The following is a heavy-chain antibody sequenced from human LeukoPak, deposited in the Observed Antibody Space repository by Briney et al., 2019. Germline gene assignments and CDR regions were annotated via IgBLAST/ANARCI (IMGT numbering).Heavy chain of an antibody. CDR3: AKAPYSSGWYGWFDP. CDR2: ISYDGSNK. D-gene: IGHD6-19*01. V-gene: IGHV3-30*18. J-gene: IGHJ5*02. CDR1: GFTFSSYG. Sequence: SGGSLRLSCAASGFTFSSYGMHWVRQAPGKGLEWVAVISYDGSNKYYADSVKGRFTISRDNSKNTLYLQMNSLRAEDTAVYYCAKAPYSSGWYGWFDPWGQGTLVTVSS.